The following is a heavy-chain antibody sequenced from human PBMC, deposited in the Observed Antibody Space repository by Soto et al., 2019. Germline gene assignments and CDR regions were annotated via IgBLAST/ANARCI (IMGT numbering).Heavy chain of an antibody. CDR2: ISSSSSYT. CDR1: GFTFSDYY. D-gene: IGHD1-1*01. Sequence: QVQLVQSGGGLVRPGGSLRLSCAASGFTFSDYYMSWIRQAPGKGLEWVSHISSSSSYTNYADSVKGRFTISRDNTKNSLELQMNSLGVEDTAVYYCARGRNWNQKTDYGMDVWGQGTTVTVSS. J-gene: IGHJ6*02. CDR3: ARGRNWNQKTDYGMDV. V-gene: IGHV3-11*06.